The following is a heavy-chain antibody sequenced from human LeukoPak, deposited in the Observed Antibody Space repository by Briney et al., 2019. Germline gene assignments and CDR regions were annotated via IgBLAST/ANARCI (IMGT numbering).Heavy chain of an antibody. D-gene: IGHD2-2*01. Sequence: QPGGSLRLSCAASGFTVSSNYMSWVRQAPGKGLEWVSVIYSGGSTYYADPVKGRFTISRDNSKNTLYLQMNSLRAEDTAVYYCARSQGYQLPFDYWGQGTLVTVSS. CDR2: IYSGGST. V-gene: IGHV3-53*01. CDR1: GFTVSSNY. CDR3: ARSQGYQLPFDY. J-gene: IGHJ4*02.